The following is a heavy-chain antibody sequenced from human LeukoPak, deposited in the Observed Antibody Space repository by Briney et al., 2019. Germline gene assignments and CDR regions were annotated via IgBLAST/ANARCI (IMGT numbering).Heavy chain of an antibody. CDR2: ISSSSSYI. J-gene: IGHJ6*02. CDR3: ARDIQGGYSGYDPLYYYYYGMDV. V-gene: IGHV3-21*01. Sequence: GGSLRLSCAASGFTFSSSSMNWVRQAPGKGLEWVSSISSSSSYIYYADSVKGRFTISRDNAKNSLYLQMNSLGAEDTAVYYCARDIQGGYSGYDPLYYYYYGMDVWGQGTTVTVSS. CDR1: GFTFSSSS. D-gene: IGHD5-12*01.